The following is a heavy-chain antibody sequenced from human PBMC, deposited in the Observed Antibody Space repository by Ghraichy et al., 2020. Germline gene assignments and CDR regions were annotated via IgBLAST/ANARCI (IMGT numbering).Heavy chain of an antibody. CDR3: ARDYSSSSGRTFDY. Sequence: GGSLRLSCAASGFTFSSYNMNWVRQALGKGLEWVSSISDSSNYIFYADSVKGRFTISRDNAKNSLYLQMNSLRDEDTAVYYCARDYSSSSGRTFDYWGQGTLVTVSS. CDR1: GFTFSSYN. J-gene: IGHJ4*02. CDR2: ISDSSNYI. D-gene: IGHD6-6*01. V-gene: IGHV3-21*01.